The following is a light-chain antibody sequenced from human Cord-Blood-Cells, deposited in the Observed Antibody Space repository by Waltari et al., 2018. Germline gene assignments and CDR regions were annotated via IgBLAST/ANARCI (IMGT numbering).Light chain of an antibody. CDR1: QDIDDD. J-gene: IGKJ1*01. CDR2: EVT. V-gene: IGKV5-2*01. CDR3: LQHTHWPLT. Sequence: TTPTKSTAFMSETPGDNVNISCKASQDIDDDMNWYQQKPGEAAIFIIQEVTTRVPGISPRFSGSGYGTDFTLTIHNIEAEDAAYYFCLQHTHWPLTFGQGTKVEIK.